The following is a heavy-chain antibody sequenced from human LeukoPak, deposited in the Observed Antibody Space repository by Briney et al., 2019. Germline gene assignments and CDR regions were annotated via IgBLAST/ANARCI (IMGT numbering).Heavy chain of an antibody. CDR1: GGSISSYY. CDR3: ARCTVDYGDPAFDY. CDR2: TYYSGST. V-gene: IGHV4-59*01. D-gene: IGHD4-17*01. J-gene: IGHJ4*02. Sequence: SETLSLTCTVSGGSISSYYWSWIRQPPGKGLEWIGYTYYSGSTNYNPSLKSRVTISVDTSKNQFSLKLSSVTAADTAVYYCARCTVDYGDPAFDYWGQGTLVTVSS.